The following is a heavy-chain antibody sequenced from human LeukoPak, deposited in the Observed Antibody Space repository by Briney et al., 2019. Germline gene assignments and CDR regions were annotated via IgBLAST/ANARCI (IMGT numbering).Heavy chain of an antibody. J-gene: IGHJ6*02. CDR1: GGTFSSYA. CDR2: IIPIFGTA. D-gene: IGHD3-3*01. CDR3: ATTSDTRVRVRFLEWLLPNASYYYYGMDV. Sequence: SVKVSCKASGGTFSSYAISWVRQAPGQGLVWMGGIIPIFGTANYAQRFQGRVTITADESTSTAYMELSSLRSEDTAVYYCATTSDTRVRVRFLEWLLPNASYYYYGMDVWGQGTTVTVSS. V-gene: IGHV1-69*13.